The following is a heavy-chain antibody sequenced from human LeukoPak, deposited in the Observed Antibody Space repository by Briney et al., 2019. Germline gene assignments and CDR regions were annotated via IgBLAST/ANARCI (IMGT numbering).Heavy chain of an antibody. CDR2: ITYDGTEI. V-gene: IGHV3-30*03. D-gene: IGHD6-13*01. Sequence: PGRSLRLSCAASGFGLSDCGMHWVRQAPGKGLEWLAVITYDGTEIHYADSVKGRFTVSRDNAKNTLYLQMNSLRAEDTAVYYCARDDLSWYSGIDYWGQGVLVTVSS. CDR1: GFGLSDCG. J-gene: IGHJ4*02. CDR3: ARDDLSWYSGIDY.